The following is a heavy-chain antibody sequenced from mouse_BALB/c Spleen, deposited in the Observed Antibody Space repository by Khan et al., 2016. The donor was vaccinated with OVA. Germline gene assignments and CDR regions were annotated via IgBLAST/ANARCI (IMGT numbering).Heavy chain of an antibody. Sequence: QIQLVQSGPALKKPGETVKISCKASGYIFTNYGMNWVKQSPGKALKWMGWINTYTGEPTYADDFKGRFAFSLETSASTAYLQINNLKNEDTATYFCARPPYFSYTLDYWGQGTSVTVSS. D-gene: IGHD2-10*01. J-gene: IGHJ4*01. CDR3: ARPPYFSYTLDY. V-gene: IGHV9-3-1*01. CDR2: INTYTGEP. CDR1: GYIFTNYG.